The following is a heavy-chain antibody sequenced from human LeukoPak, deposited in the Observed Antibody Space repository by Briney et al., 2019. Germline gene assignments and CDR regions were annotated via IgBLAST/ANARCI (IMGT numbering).Heavy chain of an antibody. V-gene: IGHV1-2*02. J-gene: IGHJ4*02. CDR2: INPNSGGT. CDR3: ACSYCSSTSCYDWFDY. D-gene: IGHD2-2*01. Sequence: ASVTVSFKASGYTFTGYYMHWVRQAPGQGLEWMGWINPNSGGTNYAQKFQGRVSMTRDTAISTAYMELSRLRSDDTAVYYCACSYCSSTSCYDWFDYWGQGTLVTVSS. CDR1: GYTFTGYY.